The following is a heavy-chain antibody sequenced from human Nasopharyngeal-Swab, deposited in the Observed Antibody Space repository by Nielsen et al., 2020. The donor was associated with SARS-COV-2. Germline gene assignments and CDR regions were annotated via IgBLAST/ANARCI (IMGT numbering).Heavy chain of an antibody. CDR1: GGSFSGYY. CDR3: ARGSLGSFSTVTRIYGMDV. Sequence: SETLSLTCAVYGGSFSGYYWSWIRQPPGKGLEWIGEINHSGSTNYNPSLKSRVTISVDTSKNQFSLKLSSVTAAATAVYYCARGSLGSFSTVTRIYGMDVWGQGTTVTVSS. J-gene: IGHJ6*02. D-gene: IGHD4-17*01. CDR2: INHSGST. V-gene: IGHV4-34*01.